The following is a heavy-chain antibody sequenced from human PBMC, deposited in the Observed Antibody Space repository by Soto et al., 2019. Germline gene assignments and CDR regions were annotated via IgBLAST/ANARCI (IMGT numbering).Heavy chain of an antibody. V-gene: IGHV1-3*01. J-gene: IGHJ6*03. D-gene: IGHD3-10*01. CDR3: ASNTVLTEENYYYMAV. Sequence: ASVKVSCKASGYTFTSYAMHWVRQAPGQRLEWMGWINAGNGNTKYSQKFQGRVTITRDTSTSTAYMELSSLRSEDTAVYYCASNTVLTEENYYYMAVWGKGTTVTVSS. CDR1: GYTFTSYA. CDR2: INAGNGNT.